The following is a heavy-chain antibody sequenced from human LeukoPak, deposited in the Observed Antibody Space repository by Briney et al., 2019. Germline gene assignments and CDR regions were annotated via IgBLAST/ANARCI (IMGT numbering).Heavy chain of an antibody. Sequence: GGCLRLSCSPSGFTFSSYAISWVRQAAGKGLEWVSAISGSGGSTYYADSMKGRFTISKDNSKNTVYLQMNSLRAEDTAVYYCATVAAMSVKDAFDIWGQGTMVTVSS. CDR1: GFTFSSYA. CDR3: ATVAAMSVKDAFDI. CDR2: ISGSGGST. V-gene: IGHV3-23*01. D-gene: IGHD2-2*01. J-gene: IGHJ3*02.